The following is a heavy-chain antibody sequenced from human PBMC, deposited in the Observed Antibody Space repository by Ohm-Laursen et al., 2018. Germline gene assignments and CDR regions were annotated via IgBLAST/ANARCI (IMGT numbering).Heavy chain of an antibody. Sequence: TLSLTCTVSGDSISSYYWSWIRQPAGKGLEWIGRIYSSGSTNYNPSLKSRVTMSVDTSKSQFSLKVNSVTAADTAVYYCARMNPYLSYGFDYWGQGTLVTVSS. CDR1: GDSISSYY. V-gene: IGHV4-4*07. D-gene: IGHD5-18*01. J-gene: IGHJ4*02. CDR3: ARMNPYLSYGFDY. CDR2: IYSSGST.